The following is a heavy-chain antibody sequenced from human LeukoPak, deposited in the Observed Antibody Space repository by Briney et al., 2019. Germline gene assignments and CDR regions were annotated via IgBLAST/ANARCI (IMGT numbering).Heavy chain of an antibody. J-gene: IGHJ4*02. V-gene: IGHV4-59*01. CDR3: ARDILMVGATHYFDY. CDR2: IHHSVSP. CDR1: GGSFSGYY. Sequence: SETLSLTCAVYGGSFSGYYWSWLRQSPGRGLEWIGYIHHSVSPTYNPSLKSRVTISVDTSKNQFSLKVSSVTAADTAVYYCARDILMVGATHYFDYWGQGTLVTVSS. D-gene: IGHD1-26*01.